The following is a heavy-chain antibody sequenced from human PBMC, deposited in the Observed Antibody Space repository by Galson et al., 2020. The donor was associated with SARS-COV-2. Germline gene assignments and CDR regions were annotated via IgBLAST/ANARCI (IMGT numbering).Heavy chain of an antibody. V-gene: IGHV4-34*01. CDR3: ARGGLLWGYYYYMDV. D-gene: IGHD3-16*01. CDR2: INHSGST. CDR1: GGSLSGSY. Sequence: SETLSLTCAVYGGSLSGSYWSWIRQPPGKGLEWIGEINHSGSTNYNPTLQSRVTISVDTSKNQFSLKLSSVTAADTAVYYCARGGLLWGYYYYMDVWGKGTTVTVSS. J-gene: IGHJ6*03.